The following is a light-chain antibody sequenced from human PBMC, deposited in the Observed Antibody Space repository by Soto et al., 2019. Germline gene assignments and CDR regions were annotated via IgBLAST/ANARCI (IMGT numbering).Light chain of an antibody. Sequence: QSVLTQPPSVSGAPGQRVTISCTGGSSKIGAGYNVHWYQQLPGTAPKLLIYGNSNRRSGVPDRFSGSKSGTSASLAITGLQAEDEADYYCQSYDSSLSDWVFGGGTKLTVL. CDR3: QSYDSSLSDWV. J-gene: IGLJ3*02. CDR2: GNS. CDR1: SSKIGAGYN. V-gene: IGLV1-40*01.